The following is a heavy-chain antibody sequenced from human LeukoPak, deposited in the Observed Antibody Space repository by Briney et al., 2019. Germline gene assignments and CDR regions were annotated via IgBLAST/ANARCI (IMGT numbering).Heavy chain of an antibody. J-gene: IGHJ3*02. CDR2: IYHRGST. V-gene: IGHV4-38-2*02. Sequence: SETLSLTCTVSGYSISSDYYWGWIRQPPGKGLDWIGSIYHRGSTYYNPSLKSRVTISVDTSKNQFSLRLSSVTAADTAVYYCGRGFYFGGSTHAFDIWGQGTMVTVSS. D-gene: IGHD6-13*01. CDR1: GYSISSDYY. CDR3: GRGFYFGGSTHAFDI.